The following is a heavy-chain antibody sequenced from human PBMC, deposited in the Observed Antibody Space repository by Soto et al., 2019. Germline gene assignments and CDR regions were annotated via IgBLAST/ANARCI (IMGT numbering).Heavy chain of an antibody. V-gene: IGHV1-24*01. Sequence: ASVKVSCKVSGYTLTELSMHWVRQAPGKGLEWMGGFDPEDGETIYAQKFQGRVTMTEDTSTDTAYMELSSLRAEDTAVYYCARGSFIAVANPPYYYGMDIWGQGTTVTVSS. CDR3: ARGSFIAVANPPYYYGMDI. CDR1: GYTLTELS. J-gene: IGHJ6*02. CDR2: FDPEDGET. D-gene: IGHD6-19*01.